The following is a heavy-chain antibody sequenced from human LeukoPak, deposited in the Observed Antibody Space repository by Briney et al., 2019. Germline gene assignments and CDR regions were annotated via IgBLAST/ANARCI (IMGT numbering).Heavy chain of an antibody. CDR2: ITGSGGST. CDR1: GFTFSSYA. J-gene: IGHJ4*02. Sequence: GGSLRLSCAASGFTFSSYAMSWVRQAPGKGLEWVSAITGSGGSTYYADSVKGRFTTSRDNSKNTLYVQMNSLRAEDTAVYYCATERNWVFDYWGQGTLVTVSS. D-gene: IGHD7-27*01. CDR3: ATERNWVFDY. V-gene: IGHV3-23*01.